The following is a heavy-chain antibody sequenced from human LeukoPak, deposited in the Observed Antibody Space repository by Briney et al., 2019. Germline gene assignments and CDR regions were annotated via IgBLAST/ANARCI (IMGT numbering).Heavy chain of an antibody. CDR3: ARLSGAPVRHPIYHFDY. Sequence: PSETLSLTCTVSGGSISSYYWSWIRQPAGKGLEWIGRIYTSGSTNYNPSLKSRVTMSVDTSKNQFSLKLSSVTAADTAMYYCARLSGAPVRHPIYHFDYWGQGTLVTVSS. V-gene: IGHV4-4*07. CDR2: IYTSGST. J-gene: IGHJ4*02. CDR1: GGSISSYY. D-gene: IGHD2-2*02.